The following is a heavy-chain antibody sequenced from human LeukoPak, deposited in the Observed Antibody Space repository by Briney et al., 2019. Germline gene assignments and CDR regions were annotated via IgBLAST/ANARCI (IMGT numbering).Heavy chain of an antibody. D-gene: IGHD2-8*01. CDR1: GGTITSYD. CDR2: IYYSGNT. J-gene: IGHJ6*03. Sequence: SPTLSITCAAPGGTITSYDWRLIRQPPGKGLEWIGYIYYSGNTNYNPSIKSRVNISVNTSKNQFSLKLSSVTAADTAVYYCARFNGRRYIDVWGKGTTVTVSS. CDR3: ARFNGRRYIDV. V-gene: IGHV4-59*08.